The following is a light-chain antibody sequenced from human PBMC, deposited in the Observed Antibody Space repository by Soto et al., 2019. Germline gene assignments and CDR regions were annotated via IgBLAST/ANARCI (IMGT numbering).Light chain of an antibody. CDR2: GAS. J-gene: IGKJ2*01. Sequence: EIVMTQSPATLSVSPGERATLSCRASQSVSSNLAWYQQKPGQAPRLLIYGASTRATGIPARFSGSGSGTEFPPTLRRLHFEYFAVYYWQQYNNWPPYIFGQGTKLEIK. CDR3: QQYNNWPPYI. CDR1: QSVSSN. V-gene: IGKV3-15*01.